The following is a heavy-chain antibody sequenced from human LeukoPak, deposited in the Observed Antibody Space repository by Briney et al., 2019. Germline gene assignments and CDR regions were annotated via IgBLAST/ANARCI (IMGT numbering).Heavy chain of an antibody. CDR2: IRNSDGMT. CDR1: GSSIHTYT. Sequence: GGSLRLSCDASGSSIHTYTMYWVRQAPGQGLEWVSGIRNSDGMTYYADSVRGRFTISTDNSRNTLYLQMNSLRAEDKALYYCAKGLERESRLDSWGQGTLVTVSS. J-gene: IGHJ4*02. CDR3: AKGLERESRLDS. D-gene: IGHD1-1*01. V-gene: IGHV3-23*01.